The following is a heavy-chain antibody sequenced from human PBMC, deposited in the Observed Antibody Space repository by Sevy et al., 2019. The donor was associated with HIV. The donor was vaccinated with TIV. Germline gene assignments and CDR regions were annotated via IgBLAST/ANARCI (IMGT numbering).Heavy chain of an antibody. CDR2: IKTRPDGGTT. Sequence: GGSLRLPCAASGFTFINTWMSWVRQAPGKGLEWVGRIKTRPDGGTTDYAAPVKGRFTISRDDSENTAFLQMNSLKTEDTAVYYCATDMWCSSTTCPFTFDFWGQGSLVTVSS. CDR3: ATDMWCSSTTCPFTFDF. V-gene: IGHV3-15*01. J-gene: IGHJ4*02. D-gene: IGHD2-2*01. CDR1: GFTFINTW.